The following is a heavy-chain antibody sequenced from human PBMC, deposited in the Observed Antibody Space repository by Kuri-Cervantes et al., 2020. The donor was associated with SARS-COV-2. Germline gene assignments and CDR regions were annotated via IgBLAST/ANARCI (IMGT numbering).Heavy chain of an antibody. V-gene: IGHV4-39*02. J-gene: IGHJ4*02. Sequence: SETLSLTCTVSGASISSSTYYWGWIRQSPGKGLEWLGSIYESGDTYYSSSLKSRLSLSVDTSKNQFSLRLTSVTAADTAVYYCARELERSNGNFDYWGRGTLVTVSS. CDR3: ARELERSNGNFDY. CDR1: GASISSSTYY. D-gene: IGHD1-1*01. CDR2: IYESGDT.